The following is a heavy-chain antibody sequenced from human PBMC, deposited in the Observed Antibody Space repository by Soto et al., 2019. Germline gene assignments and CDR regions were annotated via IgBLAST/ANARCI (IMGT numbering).Heavy chain of an antibody. CDR2: ISSSSSYI. D-gene: IGHD2-15*01. Sequence: EVQLVESGGGLVKPGGSLRLSCAASGFTFSSYSMNWVRQAPGKGLEWVSSISSSSSYIYYADSVKGRFTNSRDNAKNSLYRQMNSRRAEDTAVYDCERIQIGYDAFDIWGQGTMVTVSS. V-gene: IGHV3-21*01. CDR1: GFTFSSYS. CDR3: ERIQIGYDAFDI. J-gene: IGHJ3*02.